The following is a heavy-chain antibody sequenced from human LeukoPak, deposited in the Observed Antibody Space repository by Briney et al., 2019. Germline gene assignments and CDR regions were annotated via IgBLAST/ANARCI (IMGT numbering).Heavy chain of an antibody. D-gene: IGHD3-9*01. J-gene: IGHJ3*02. Sequence: SETLSLTCTVSGGSISGYYWSWIRQPPGKGLEWIGYIYYSGSTNYNPSLKSRVTISVDTSKNQFSLKLSSVTAADTAVYYCARIQFDDSKSIWGQGTMVTVSS. CDR1: GGSISGYY. V-gene: IGHV4-59*08. CDR2: IYYSGST. CDR3: ARIQFDDSKSI.